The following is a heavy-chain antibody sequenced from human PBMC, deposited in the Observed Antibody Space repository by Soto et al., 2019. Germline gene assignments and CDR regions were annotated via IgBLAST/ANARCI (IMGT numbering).Heavy chain of an antibody. Sequence: PGGSLRLSCAASGFTFSSYSMNWVRQAPGKGLEWVSSISSSSSYIYYADSVKGRFTISRDNAKNSLYLQMNSLRAEDTAVYYCARSLHKGGAFTIFGVPPRADYFDYWGQGTLVTVSS. CDR1: GFTFSSYS. CDR3: ARSLHKGGAFTIFGVPPRADYFDY. V-gene: IGHV3-21*01. CDR2: ISSSSSYI. D-gene: IGHD3-3*01. J-gene: IGHJ4*02.